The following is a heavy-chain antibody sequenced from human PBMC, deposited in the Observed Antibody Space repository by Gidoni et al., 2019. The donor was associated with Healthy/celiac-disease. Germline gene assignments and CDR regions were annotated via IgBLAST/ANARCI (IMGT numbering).Heavy chain of an antibody. CDR2: GTA. CDR3: ATEVVVAAGVFDP. D-gene: IGHD2-15*01. V-gene: IGHV1-69*01. J-gene: IGHJ5*02. Sequence: GTANYAQKFQGRVTITADESTSTAYMELSSLRSEDTAVYYCATEVVVAAGVFDPWGQGTLVTVSS.